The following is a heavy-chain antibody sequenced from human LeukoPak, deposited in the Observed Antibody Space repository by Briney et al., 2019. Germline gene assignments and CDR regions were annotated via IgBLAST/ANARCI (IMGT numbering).Heavy chain of an antibody. J-gene: IGHJ4*02. D-gene: IGHD4-17*01. Sequence: GGSLRLSCAASGFTFSSYWMSWVRQAPGKGLEWVSGIVVGGSTYYADSVKGRFIISRDNSKNTLSLRMSSLRAEDTAVYYCAKQRSDYWAPSDEDYFDYWGQGTLVTVSS. CDR3: AKQRSDYWAPSDEDYFDY. V-gene: IGHV3-23*01. CDR1: GFTFSSYW. CDR2: IVVGGST.